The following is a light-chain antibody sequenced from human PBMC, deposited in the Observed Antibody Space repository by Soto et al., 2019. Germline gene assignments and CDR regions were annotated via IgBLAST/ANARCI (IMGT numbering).Light chain of an antibody. CDR1: SSDVGGYNL. J-gene: IGLJ1*01. CDR3: CSYAGHSTFV. CDR2: DGN. V-gene: IGLV2-23*03. Sequence: QSFLTQPASVSGSPGQSITISCTGTSSDVGGYNLVSWYQQHPGKAPKVVIYDGNKRPSGISYRFSASKSGNTASLTISGLRTEDEADYYCCSYAGHSTFVFGSGTKVTVL.